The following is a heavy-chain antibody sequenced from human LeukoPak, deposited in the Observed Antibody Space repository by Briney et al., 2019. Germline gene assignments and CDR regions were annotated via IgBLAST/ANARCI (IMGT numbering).Heavy chain of an antibody. V-gene: IGHV3-23*01. Sequence: GGSLRLSCAASGFTFSNYAMSWVRQAPGKGLEWVSGISSSGDTTNYADSVKGRVTNSRDNSRNTLYLQLSSLRAEDTAVYYCAKAGGFHFAFDIWGQGTMVTV. CDR2: ISSSGDTT. J-gene: IGHJ3*02. CDR3: AKAGGFHFAFDI. CDR1: GFTFSNYA. D-gene: IGHD1-14*01.